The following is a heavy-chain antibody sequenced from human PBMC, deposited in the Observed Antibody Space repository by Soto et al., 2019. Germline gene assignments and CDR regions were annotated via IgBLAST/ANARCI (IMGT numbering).Heavy chain of an antibody. CDR2: IYDSGRT. Sequence: SETLSLTCTVSGGTISRSGYFLSWIRQHPGKGLEWIGYIYDSGRTYYNPSLKSRVSLSVDTSKNQFSLNLTSVTAADTAMYYCARSPRSYFDYWRQGNRGTVSS. CDR3: ARSPRSYFDY. J-gene: IGHJ4*02. V-gene: IGHV4-31*03. CDR1: GGTISRSGYF.